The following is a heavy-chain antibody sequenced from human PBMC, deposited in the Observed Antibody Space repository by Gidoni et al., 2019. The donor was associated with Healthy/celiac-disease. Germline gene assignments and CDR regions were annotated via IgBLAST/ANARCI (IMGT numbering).Heavy chain of an antibody. D-gene: IGHD1-26*01. V-gene: IGHV3-23*01. CDR3: AKEDVGRRELLHGRGYFDY. CDR2: ISGSGGST. J-gene: IGHJ4*02. CDR1: GFTFSSYA. Sequence: EVQLLESGGGWVQPGGSLRLSCAAYGFTFSSYAMSWVRQAPGKGLEWVSAISGSGGSTYYADSVKGRFTISRDNSKNTLYLQMNSLRAEDTAVYYCAKEDVGRRELLHGRGYFDYWGQGTLVTVSS.